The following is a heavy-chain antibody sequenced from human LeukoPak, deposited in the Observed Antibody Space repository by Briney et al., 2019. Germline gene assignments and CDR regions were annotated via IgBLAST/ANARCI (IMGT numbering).Heavy chain of an antibody. CDR2: IASDGSST. CDR3: ARWDCSSTSCYDAYFDY. Sequence: GGSLRLSCAASGFTFSSYWMNWVRQAPGKGLVWVSRIASDGSSTTYADSVKGRFSISRDNAKNTLYLQMNSLRAEDTAVYYCARWDCSSTSCYDAYFDYWGQGTLVTVSS. V-gene: IGHV3-74*01. CDR1: GFTFSSYW. J-gene: IGHJ4*02. D-gene: IGHD2-2*01.